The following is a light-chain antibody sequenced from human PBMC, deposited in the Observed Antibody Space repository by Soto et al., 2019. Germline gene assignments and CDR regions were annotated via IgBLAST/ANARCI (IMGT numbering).Light chain of an antibody. J-gene: IGLJ2*01. CDR3: QSYDLSFVL. CDR1: SGGIANNY. CDR2: EHN. Sequence: NFMLTQPHSVSESPRETVTISRTRTSGGIANNYVQWYQQRPGSAPTIVIYEHNQRPSGVPDRFSGSTDGSSNSASLTISGMQTEDEADYYCQSYDLSFVLFGGGTKLTVL. V-gene: IGLV6-57*04.